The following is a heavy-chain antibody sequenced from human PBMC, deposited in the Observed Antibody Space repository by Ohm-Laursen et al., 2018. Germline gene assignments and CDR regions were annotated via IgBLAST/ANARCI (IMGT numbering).Heavy chain of an antibody. Sequence: VASVKVSCKASGHTFTSYDINWVRQAPGQGLEWMGWISAYNGNTNYAQKLQGRVTMTTDTSTSTAYTELRSLRSDDTAVYYCARDETGDAIDVCGQGTTVTVSS. CDR2: ISAYNGNT. D-gene: IGHD7-27*01. J-gene: IGHJ6*02. CDR1: GHTFTSYD. V-gene: IGHV1-18*01. CDR3: ARDETGDAIDV.